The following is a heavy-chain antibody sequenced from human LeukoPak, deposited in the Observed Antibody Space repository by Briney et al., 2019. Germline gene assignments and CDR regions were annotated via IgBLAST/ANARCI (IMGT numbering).Heavy chain of an antibody. J-gene: IGHJ4*02. D-gene: IGHD6-19*01. V-gene: IGHV3-48*04. Sequence: GSLRLSCAASGFTFSSYAMSWVRQAPGKGLEWVAYISSSGSTIYYADSVQGRFTISRDNAKNSLYLQMNSLTAEDTAVYYCAKGEGGDSGWYGDYWGQGTLVTVSS. CDR1: GFTFSSYA. CDR2: ISSSGSTI. CDR3: AKGEGGDSGWYGDY.